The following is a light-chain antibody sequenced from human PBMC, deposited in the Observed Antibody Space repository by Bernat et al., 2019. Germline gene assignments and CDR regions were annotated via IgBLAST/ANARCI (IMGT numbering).Light chain of an antibody. Sequence: DIQMTQSPTLLSASVGDKVTITCRASQDISISLAWFQQKPGRAPKSLIYSASILQSEFRSKFSGSGYGTDFSLTISSLHPGDSATYYCQQYHVYPPTFGQGTKVEIK. CDR2: SAS. CDR1: QDISIS. CDR3: QQYHVYPPT. J-gene: IGKJ1*01. V-gene: IGKV1-16*02.